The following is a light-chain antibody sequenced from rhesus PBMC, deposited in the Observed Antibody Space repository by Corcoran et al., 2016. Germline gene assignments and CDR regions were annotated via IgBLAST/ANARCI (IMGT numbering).Light chain of an antibody. V-gene: IGKV1-94*01. CDR3: LQDYTTPFT. CDR2: AAS. J-gene: IGKJ3*01. Sequence: DIQMTQSPSSLSASVGDRVTVTCRASQGINKELSWYQQKPGKAPTLLIYAASSLQPGVSSRFRGSGSGTYFTLNISSLQPEDVATYYCLQDYTTPFTFGPGTKLDIK. CDR1: QGINKE.